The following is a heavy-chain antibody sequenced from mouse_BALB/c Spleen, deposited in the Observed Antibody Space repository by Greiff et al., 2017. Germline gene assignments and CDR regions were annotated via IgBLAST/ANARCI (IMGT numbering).Heavy chain of an antibody. D-gene: IGHD1-1*01. Sequence: EVQLQESGAELVKPGASVKLSCTASGFNIKDTYMHWVKQRPEQGLEWIGRIDPANGNTKYDPKFQGKATITADTSSNTAYLQLSSLTSEDTAVYYCASVYYYGSGSMDYWGQGTSVTVSS. CDR1: GFNIKDTY. CDR3: ASVYYYGSGSMDY. J-gene: IGHJ4*01. CDR2: IDPANGNT. V-gene: IGHV14-3*02.